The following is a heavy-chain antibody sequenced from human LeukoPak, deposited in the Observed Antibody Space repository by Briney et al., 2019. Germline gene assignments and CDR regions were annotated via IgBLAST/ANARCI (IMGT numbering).Heavy chain of an antibody. CDR1: GFTFSDYY. CDR3: VRTARLGDC. Sequence: PGGSLRLSCAASGFTFSDYYMSWVRQAPGKGLAWLSYISGSGSDIAYADSVKGRFTVSRDNTRKSLFLHMNTLSVEDTAVYYCVRTARLGDCWGQGTLVTVSS. J-gene: IGHJ4*02. CDR2: ISGSGSDI. D-gene: IGHD6-25*01. V-gene: IGHV3-11*01.